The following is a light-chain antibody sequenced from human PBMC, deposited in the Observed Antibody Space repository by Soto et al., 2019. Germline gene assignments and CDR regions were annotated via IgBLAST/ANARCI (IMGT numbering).Light chain of an antibody. CDR2: DVS. V-gene: IGLV2-14*01. CDR3: SSYTSSTTEV. J-gene: IGLJ1*01. CDR1: SSDVGGYNY. Sequence: HCALTQPAYVSVSPGQSSTISRTGTSSDVGGYNYVSWYQQHPGKAPKLMIYDVSSRPSGVSNRFSGSKSGNTASLTISGLQAEDEADYYCSSYTSSTTEVFGTGTKVT.